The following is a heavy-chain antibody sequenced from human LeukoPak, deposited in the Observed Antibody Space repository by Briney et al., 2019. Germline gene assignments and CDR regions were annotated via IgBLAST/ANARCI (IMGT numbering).Heavy chain of an antibody. Sequence: ASETLSLTCAVYGGSFSGYYWSWIRQPPGKGLEWIGEINHSRSTNYNPSLKSRVTISVDTSKNQFSLKLSSVTAADTAVYYCARGFRTDTAITYYYYYGMDVWGQGTTVTVSS. CDR2: INHSRST. CDR3: ARGFRTDTAITYYYYYGMDV. D-gene: IGHD5-18*01. J-gene: IGHJ6*02. CDR1: GGSFSGYY. V-gene: IGHV4-34*01.